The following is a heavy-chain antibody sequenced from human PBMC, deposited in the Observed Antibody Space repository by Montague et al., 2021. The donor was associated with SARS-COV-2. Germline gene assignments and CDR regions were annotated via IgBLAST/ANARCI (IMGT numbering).Heavy chain of an antibody. J-gene: IGHJ3*02. V-gene: IGHV4-31*03. CDR3: ARDSGYYDSSGYSYDAFDI. D-gene: IGHD3-22*01. CDR1: GGSISSGGYY. Sequence: TLSLTCTVSGGSISSGGYYWNWIRQHPGKGLEWIGYIYHTGSTXYNPSLKSRVTISKETSKNHFSLNLSSVTAADSAVYYCARDSGYYDSSGYSYDAFDIWGQETKVTVFS. CDR2: IYHTGST.